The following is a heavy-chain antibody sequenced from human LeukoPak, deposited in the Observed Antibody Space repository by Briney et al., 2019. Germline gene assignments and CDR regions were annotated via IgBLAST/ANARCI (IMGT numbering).Heavy chain of an antibody. Sequence: PGGSLRLSCAASGFTFSSYAMSWVRQAPGKGLEWVSTISASTDSTYYADSVKGRFTISRDNSKKTLCLQMSSLRAEDTAVYYCAKTRGYCSGGSCYQDYWGQGTLVTVSS. D-gene: IGHD2-15*01. CDR1: GFTFSSYA. CDR2: ISASTDST. CDR3: AKTRGYCSGGSCYQDY. J-gene: IGHJ4*02. V-gene: IGHV3-23*01.